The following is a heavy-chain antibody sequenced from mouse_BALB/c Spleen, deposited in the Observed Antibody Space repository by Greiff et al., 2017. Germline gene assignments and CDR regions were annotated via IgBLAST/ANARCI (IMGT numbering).Heavy chain of an antibody. Sequence: QVQLQQSVAELARPGASVKLSCKASGYTFTDYYINWVKQRTGQGLEWIGEIYPGSGNTYYNEKFKGKATLTADKSSSTAYMQLSSLTSEDSAVYFCARGSSGPFAYWGQGTLVTVSA. CDR2: IYPGSGNT. J-gene: IGHJ3*01. V-gene: IGHV1-77*01. D-gene: IGHD3-1*01. CDR1: GYTFTDYY. CDR3: ARGSSGPFAY.